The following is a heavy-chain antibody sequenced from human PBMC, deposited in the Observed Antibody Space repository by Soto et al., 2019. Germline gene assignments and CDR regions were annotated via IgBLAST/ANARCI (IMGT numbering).Heavy chain of an antibody. J-gene: IGHJ6*01. CDR2: IYYSGGT. V-gene: IGHV4-31*03. D-gene: IGHD2-21*02. CDR1: GGSINSGGYY. CDR3: ARVCGGDCHNGMDV. Sequence: SETLSLTCTFSGGSINSGGYYLSWIRQHPGKGLEWIGYIYYSGGTYYNPSLKSRVTISVDTSKNQFSLKLSSVTAADTAVYYCARVCGGDCHNGMDVWGQGTTVTISS.